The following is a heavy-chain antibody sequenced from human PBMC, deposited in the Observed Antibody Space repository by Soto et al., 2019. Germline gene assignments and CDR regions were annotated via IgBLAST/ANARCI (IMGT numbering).Heavy chain of an antibody. Sequence: GESMKISCKGSGYSFTSYWISWVRQMPGKGLEWMGRIDPSDSYTNYSPSFQGHVTISADKSISTAYLQWSSLKASNTAMYYCAQGVTTIYYGMDVWGQGTTVTVSS. CDR2: IDPSDSYT. CDR1: GYSFTSYW. CDR3: AQGVTTIYYGMDV. J-gene: IGHJ6*02. D-gene: IGHD2-21*02. V-gene: IGHV5-10-1*01.